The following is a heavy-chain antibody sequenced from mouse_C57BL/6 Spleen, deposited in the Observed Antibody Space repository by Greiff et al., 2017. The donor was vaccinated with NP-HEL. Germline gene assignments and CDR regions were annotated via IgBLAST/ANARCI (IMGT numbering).Heavy chain of an antibody. J-gene: IGHJ1*03. V-gene: IGHV5-17*01. CDR3: ARRDYYGYFDV. Sequence: DVKLQESGGGLVKPGGSLKLSCAASGFTFSDYGMHWVRQAPEKGLEWVAYISSGSSTIYYADTVKGRFTISRDNAKNTLFLQMTSLRSEDTAMYYCARRDYYGYFDVWGTGTTVTVSS. CDR2: ISSGSSTI. CDR1: GFTFSDYG. D-gene: IGHD2-4*01.